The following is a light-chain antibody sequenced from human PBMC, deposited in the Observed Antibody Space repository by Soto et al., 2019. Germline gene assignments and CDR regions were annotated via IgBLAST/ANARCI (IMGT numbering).Light chain of an antibody. Sequence: QSALTQPASVSGSPGQSITISCTGTSSDVGGYNSVSWYQQHPGKAPKLMIYEVSNRPSGVSNRFSGSKSGNTASLTISGFQAEDEADYYCSSYTTSSTLLYVFGTGTKATVL. J-gene: IGLJ1*01. V-gene: IGLV2-14*01. CDR1: SSDVGGYNS. CDR3: SSYTTSSTLLYV. CDR2: EVS.